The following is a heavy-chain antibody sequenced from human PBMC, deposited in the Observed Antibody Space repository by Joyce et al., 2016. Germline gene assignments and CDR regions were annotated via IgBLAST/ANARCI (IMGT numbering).Heavy chain of an antibody. Sequence: QVTLRESGPALVKPTETLTLTCTFSGFSLSTSGMCVSWIRQPPGKALEWLARIDWNDDKYYITSLKTRLTISKDTSKNKVVLTMANMDPVDTATYYCARDLSGSYYYYYMDVWGTGTTVTVSS. J-gene: IGHJ6*03. V-gene: IGHV2-70*15. CDR1: GFSLSTSGMC. CDR3: ARDLSGSYYYYYMDV. CDR2: IDWNDDK. D-gene: IGHD6-19*01.